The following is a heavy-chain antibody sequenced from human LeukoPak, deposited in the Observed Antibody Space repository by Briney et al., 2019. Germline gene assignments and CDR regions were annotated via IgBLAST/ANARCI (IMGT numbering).Heavy chain of an antibody. J-gene: IGHJ2*01. CDR1: GYSFTSYW. D-gene: IGHD3-10*01. V-gene: IGHV5-51*01. Sequence: GESLKISCKGSGYSFTSYWIGWVRQMPGKGLEWMGIIYPGDSDTRYSPSFQGQVTISADKSISTAYLQWSSLKASDTAMYYCSCSSGSLYWYFDLWGRGTLVTVSS. CDR3: SCSSGSLYWYFDL. CDR2: IYPGDSDT.